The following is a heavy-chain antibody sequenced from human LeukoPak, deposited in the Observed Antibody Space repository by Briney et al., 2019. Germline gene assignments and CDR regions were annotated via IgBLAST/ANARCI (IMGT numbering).Heavy chain of an antibody. CDR3: ARGYSSGWHPLWPYFDY. Sequence: PSETLSLTCTVSGGSISSGGYYWSWLRQHPGKGLEWIGYIYYSGSTYYNPSLKSRVTISVDTSKNQFSLKLSSVTAADTAVYYCARGYSSGWHPLWPYFDYWGQGTLVTVSS. V-gene: IGHV4-31*03. D-gene: IGHD6-19*01. CDR2: IYYSGST. CDR1: GGSISSGGYY. J-gene: IGHJ4*02.